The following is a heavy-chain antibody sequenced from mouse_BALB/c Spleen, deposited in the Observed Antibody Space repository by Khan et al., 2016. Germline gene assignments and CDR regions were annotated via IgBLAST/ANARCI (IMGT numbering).Heavy chain of an antibody. V-gene: IGHV3-1*02. CDR2: IHYSGST. Sequence: EVQLQESGPDLVKPSQSLSLTCTVTGYSISSGYSWHWIRQFPGNKLEWMAYIHYSGSTNYNPSLKSRISITRDTSKNQFFLQLISVTTEDTATYCCSRGYYDGRGYWGQGTTLPVSS. D-gene: IGHD1-1*01. J-gene: IGHJ2*01. CDR1: GYSISSGYS. CDR3: SRGYYDGRGY.